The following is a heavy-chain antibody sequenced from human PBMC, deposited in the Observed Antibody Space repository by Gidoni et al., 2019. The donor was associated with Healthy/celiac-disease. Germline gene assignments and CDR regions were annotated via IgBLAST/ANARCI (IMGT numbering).Heavy chain of an antibody. D-gene: IGHD2-2*01. V-gene: IGHV4-39*07. Sequence: QLQLQESGPGLVQPSETLSLTCTVSGGSISSSSYYWGWIRQPPGKGLEWIGSIYYSGSTYYNPSLKSRVTISVDTSKNQFSLKLSSVTAADTAVYYCARGGGPIVVVPAASYWGQGTLVTVSS. J-gene: IGHJ4*02. CDR1: GGSISSSSYY. CDR3: ARGGGPIVVVPAASY. CDR2: IYYSGST.